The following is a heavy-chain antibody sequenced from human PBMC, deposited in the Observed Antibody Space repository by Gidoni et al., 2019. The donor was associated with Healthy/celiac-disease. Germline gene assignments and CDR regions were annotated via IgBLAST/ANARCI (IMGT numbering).Heavy chain of an antibody. Sequence: EVQLVESGGGLVQPGGSLRLSCAASGFPFSSYWMSWVRQAPGKGLEWVANIKQDGSEKYYVDSVKGRFTISRDNAKNSLYLQMNSLRAEDTAVYYCARTIAVAGSAEYFQHWGQGTLVTVSS. D-gene: IGHD6-19*01. CDR2: IKQDGSEK. CDR1: GFPFSSYW. J-gene: IGHJ1*01. CDR3: ARTIAVAGSAEYFQH. V-gene: IGHV3-7*01.